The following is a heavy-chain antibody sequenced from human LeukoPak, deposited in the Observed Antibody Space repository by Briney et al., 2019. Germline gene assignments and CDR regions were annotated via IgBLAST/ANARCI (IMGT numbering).Heavy chain of an antibody. D-gene: IGHD3-10*01. J-gene: IGHJ6*03. CDR1: GGSLSDFH. Sequence: LETLSLTCAVYGGSLSDFHWGWVRHPPGEGLEWIWGNSHSGSTHYKPSLKSRVTISADTSKNQFSLKLRFVTAADTAVYFCARVLRSRIKFTMVRGVSPANYNYYYLDVWGKGTTVTVSS. CDR3: ARVLRSRIKFTMVRGVSPANYNYYYLDV. V-gene: IGHV4-34*01. CDR2: NSHSGST.